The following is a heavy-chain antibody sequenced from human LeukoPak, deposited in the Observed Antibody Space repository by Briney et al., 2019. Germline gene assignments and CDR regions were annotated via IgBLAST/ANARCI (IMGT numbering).Heavy chain of an antibody. CDR3: TTGAWIQLWLADY. J-gene: IGHJ4*02. D-gene: IGHD5-18*01. V-gene: IGHV3-15*01. Sequence: GGSLRLSCAAPGFTFTNAWMTWVRQAPGKGLEWVGLIKSKTDGGTADYAAPVKGRFTISRDDSKTTLYLQMTSLKAEDTAVYYCTTGAWIQLWLADYWGRGTLVTVSS. CDR2: IKSKTDGGTA. CDR1: GFTFTNAW.